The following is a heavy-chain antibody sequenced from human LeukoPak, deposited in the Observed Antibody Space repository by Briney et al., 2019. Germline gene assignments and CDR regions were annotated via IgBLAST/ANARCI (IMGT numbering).Heavy chain of an antibody. Sequence: SETLSLTCTVSGGSISSYYWSWIRQPPGKGLEWIGYIYTSGSTNYNPSLKSRVTISVDTSKNQLSLKLSSVTAADTAVYYCARVKRFLEWFANTYYYYMDVWGKGTTVTVSS. D-gene: IGHD3-3*01. CDR3: ARVKRFLEWFANTYYYYMDV. V-gene: IGHV4-4*09. J-gene: IGHJ6*03. CDR2: IYTSGST. CDR1: GGSISSYY.